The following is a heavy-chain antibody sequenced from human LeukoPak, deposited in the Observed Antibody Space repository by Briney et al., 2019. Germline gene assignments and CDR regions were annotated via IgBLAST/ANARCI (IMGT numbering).Heavy chain of an antibody. CDR2: IGAFNGNT. V-gene: IGHV1-18*01. CDR3: ARVGTTGQYYLDV. J-gene: IGHJ6*03. D-gene: IGHD1-14*01. CDR1: GYTLSSYG. Sequence: ASVKVSCKASGYTLSSYGISWVRQAPGQGLEWMGWIGAFNGNTNYAQKLQGRVTMTTDTSTSTVYMELRSLRSDDTAVYYCARVGTTGQYYLDVWGRGTTVTVFS.